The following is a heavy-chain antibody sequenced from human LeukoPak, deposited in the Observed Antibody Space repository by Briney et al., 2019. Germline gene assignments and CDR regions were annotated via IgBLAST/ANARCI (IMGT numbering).Heavy chain of an antibody. Sequence: GGSLRLSCAASGFTFDDYGMSWVRQVPGKGLEWVSGINWNGGRTGYADSVKGRFTISRDNAKNPLYLQMNSLRAEDTALYYCARGPIAAADYYFDYWGQGTLVTVSS. CDR3: ARGPIAAADYYFDY. V-gene: IGHV3-20*04. CDR1: GFTFDDYG. J-gene: IGHJ4*02. D-gene: IGHD6-13*01. CDR2: INWNGGRT.